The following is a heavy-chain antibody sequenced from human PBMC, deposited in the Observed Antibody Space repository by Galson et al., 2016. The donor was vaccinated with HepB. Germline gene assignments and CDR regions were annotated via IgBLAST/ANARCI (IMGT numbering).Heavy chain of an antibody. CDR2: VYYIGTT. CDR1: GGSVSSGSSY. Sequence: SETLSLTCTVSGGSVSSGSSYWSWVRQPPGKGLEWIGYVYYIGTTNYNPSLKSRLTLSIDRSKNQFSLKLTSVTAADKAMYYCARARGSYDYWGQGTLVTVSA. CDR3: ARARGSYDY. J-gene: IGHJ4*02. V-gene: IGHV4-61*01. D-gene: IGHD1-26*01.